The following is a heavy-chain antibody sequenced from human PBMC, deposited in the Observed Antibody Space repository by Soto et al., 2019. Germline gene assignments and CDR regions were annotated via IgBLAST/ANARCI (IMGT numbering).Heavy chain of an antibody. J-gene: IGHJ4*02. CDR2: IYSGGST. V-gene: IGHV3-66*01. D-gene: IGHD2-15*01. CDR3: ARTSRPNCSGGTCYFDC. CDR1: GVTVTDSY. Sequence: SLRLSCAASGVTVTDSYMNWVRQAPGKGLEWVSVIYSGGSTSYADSVKGRFAISRDNSKNTLYLQMNSLRAEDTAVYYCARTSRPNCSGGTCYFDCWGQGTLVTVSS.